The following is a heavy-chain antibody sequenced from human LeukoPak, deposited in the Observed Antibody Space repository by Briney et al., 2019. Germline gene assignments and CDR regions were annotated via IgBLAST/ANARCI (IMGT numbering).Heavy chain of an antibody. D-gene: IGHD6-13*01. V-gene: IGHV3-66*01. CDR1: GFTFSNAW. J-gene: IGHJ6*03. Sequence: GGSLRLSCATSGFTFSNAWMIWVRQAPGKGLEWVSIIYSGGSTYYADSVKGRFTISRDNSKNTLYLQMNSLRAEDTAVYYCARGKRSSWFYYYYYMDVWGKGTTVTVSS. CDR3: ARGKRSSWFYYYYYMDV. CDR2: IYSGGST.